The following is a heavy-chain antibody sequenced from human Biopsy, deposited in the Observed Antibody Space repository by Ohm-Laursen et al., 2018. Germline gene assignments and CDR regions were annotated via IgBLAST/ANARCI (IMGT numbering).Heavy chain of an antibody. J-gene: IGHJ3*02. Sequence: SLRLSCAASGFIFDDYAMHWVRQAPGKGLEWVSGISWDSGRIDHADSVKGRFTISRDNAKNSLYLQMNSLRAEDTAVYYCARDPRDGRTGKSTKDALDIWGQGTMVTVSS. D-gene: IGHD1-1*01. V-gene: IGHV3-9*01. CDR1: GFIFDDYA. CDR3: ARDPRDGRTGKSTKDALDI. CDR2: ISWDSGRI.